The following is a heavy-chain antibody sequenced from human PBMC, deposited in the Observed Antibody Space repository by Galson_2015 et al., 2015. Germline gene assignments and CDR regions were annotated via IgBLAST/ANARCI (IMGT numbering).Heavy chain of an antibody. V-gene: IGHV3-23*01. CDR2: ISGNAGST. Sequence: SLRLSCAASGFTFSNYAMSWVRQAPGKGLEWVAAISGNAGSTYFGDSVKGLFTISRDKSKNTVYLQMNSLRAEDTAVYYCAKDLKVMAGIDAFDTWGQGTMVTVSS. D-gene: IGHD6-19*01. J-gene: IGHJ3*02. CDR1: GFTFSNYA. CDR3: AKDLKVMAGIDAFDT.